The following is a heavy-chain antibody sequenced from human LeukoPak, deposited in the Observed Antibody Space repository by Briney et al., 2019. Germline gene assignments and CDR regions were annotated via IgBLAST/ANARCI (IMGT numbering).Heavy chain of an antibody. D-gene: IGHD3-22*01. CDR2: ITTSGTYI. CDR1: GFTFTSIN. CDR3: ARPFYYDSNGGEGMDV. Sequence: GGSLTLSCAASGFTFTSINMNWVRQAPGKGLELVSSITTSGTYIYYADSVKGRFTISRDNAKNSLYLQMNSLRAEDTAVYYCARPFYYDSNGGEGMDVWGQGTTVTVSS. J-gene: IGHJ6*02. V-gene: IGHV3-21*06.